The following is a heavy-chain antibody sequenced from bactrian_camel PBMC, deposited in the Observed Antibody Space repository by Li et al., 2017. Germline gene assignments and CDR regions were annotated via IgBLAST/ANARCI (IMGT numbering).Heavy chain of an antibody. J-gene: IGHJ6*01. V-gene: IGHV3S55*01. CDR3: AADYAGAWRPVRGRYESRSGSCRSSPWSFALSF. CDR2: IHRTGTT. Sequence: VQLVESGGGTVKEGGSLRLVCAANGFTVDNVDMGWYRQAPGKGREDVASIHRTGTTLYSDTVKGRFTISQDSAKNMLYLQMTSLQPEDTATYFCAADYAGAWRPVRGRYESRSGSCRSSPWSFALSFWGQGTQVTVS. D-gene: IGHD5*01. CDR1: GFTVDNVD.